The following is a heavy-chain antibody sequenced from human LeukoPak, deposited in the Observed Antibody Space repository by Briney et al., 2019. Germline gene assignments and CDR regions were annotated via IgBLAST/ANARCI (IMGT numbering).Heavy chain of an antibody. J-gene: IGHJ4*02. CDR1: GFTLSSDW. D-gene: IGHD5-18*01. Sequence: GGSLRLSCVVSGFTLSSDWMSCVRQAPGKGLEWVANIKKDGIEKYYVESVKGRFTISRDNAKNSLYLQMNSLRAEDTAVYYCARTVDTAMVGYWGQGTLVTVSS. CDR2: IKKDGIEK. V-gene: IGHV3-7*01. CDR3: ARTVDTAMVGY.